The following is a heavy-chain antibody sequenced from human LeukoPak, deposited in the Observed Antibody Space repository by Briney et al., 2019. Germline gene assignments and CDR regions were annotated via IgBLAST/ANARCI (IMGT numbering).Heavy chain of an antibody. CDR1: GFTFSSYA. D-gene: IGHD2-2*01. CDR3: AKGRRYQLLSCFDY. CDR2: VSGSGGST. V-gene: IGHV3-23*01. J-gene: IGHJ4*02. Sequence: GGSLRLSCAASGFTFSSYAMSWVRQAPGKGLEWVSAVSGSGGSTFYADSVKGRFTISGDYSKNTLYLQMDSLRAEDTAVYYCAKGRRYQLLSCFDYWGQGTLVTVSS.